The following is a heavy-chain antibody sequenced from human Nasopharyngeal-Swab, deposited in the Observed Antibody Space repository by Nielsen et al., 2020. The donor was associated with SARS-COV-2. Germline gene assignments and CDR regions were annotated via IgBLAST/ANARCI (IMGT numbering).Heavy chain of an antibody. V-gene: IGHV5-10-1*01. Sequence: VRQMPGKGLEWMGRSDPSDSYTNYSPPFQGHVTISADKSISTAYLQWSSLKASDTAMYYCARRGGTAGSDAFDIWGQGTMVTVSS. J-gene: IGHJ3*02. D-gene: IGHD6-13*01. CDR2: SDPSDSYT. CDR3: ARRGGTAGSDAFDI.